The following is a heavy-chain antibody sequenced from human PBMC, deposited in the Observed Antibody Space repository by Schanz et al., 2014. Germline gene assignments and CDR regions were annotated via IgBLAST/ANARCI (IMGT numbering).Heavy chain of an antibody. V-gene: IGHV4-59*08. CDR2: IHQSGGT. CDR3: AKFLYDDPS. D-gene: IGHD3-3*01. J-gene: IGHJ5*02. Sequence: QVQLQESGPGLVKPSETLSLTCSVSGGDIGNYYWSWIRQPPGKGLEWIGYIHQSGGTNYNPSLKSQVTILVDTPKTQFSLRRPSLTAADTAVYYCAKFLYDDPSWGQGTLVTVSS. CDR1: GGDIGNYY.